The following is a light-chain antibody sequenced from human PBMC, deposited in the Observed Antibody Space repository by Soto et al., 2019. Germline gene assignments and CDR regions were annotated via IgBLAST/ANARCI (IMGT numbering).Light chain of an antibody. CDR3: SSYKTSSTVVV. CDR2: GVS. V-gene: IGLV2-14*01. J-gene: IGLJ2*01. Sequence: QSALTQPASVSGSPGQSITISCTGTSSDIGGYNYVSWYQQYPGKAPKLMIFGVSDRPSGVSNRFSGSKSGTTASLTISGLQAEDEADYYCSSYKTSSTVVVFGGGNKVTVL. CDR1: SSDIGGYNY.